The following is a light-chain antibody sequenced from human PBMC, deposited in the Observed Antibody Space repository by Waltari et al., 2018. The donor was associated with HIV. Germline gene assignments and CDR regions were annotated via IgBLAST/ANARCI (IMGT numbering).Light chain of an antibody. CDR1: SSNIGSNT. CDR3: AAWEDSLNAVV. J-gene: IGLJ2*01. Sequence: QSVLTQPPSASGTPGQRVTISCSGSSSNIGSNTVNWYQQLPGTAPKLLIYSNNQRPSGVPDRSSGSKAGTSASLAISGLQSEDESYYYCAAWEDSLNAVVFGGGTKLTVL. V-gene: IGLV1-44*01. CDR2: SNN.